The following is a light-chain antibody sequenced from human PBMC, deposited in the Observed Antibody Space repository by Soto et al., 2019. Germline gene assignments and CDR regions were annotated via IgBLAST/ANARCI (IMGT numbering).Light chain of an antibody. CDR1: QSVSSNS. V-gene: IGKV3-20*01. Sequence: EIVLTQSPGTLSLSPGERATLSCRASQSVSSNSLAWYQQKPGQAPRLVIYDTSSRATGIPDRFSGSGSGTDFTLTISRLEPEDFTVYYCQQYGTSQWTFGQGTKVEIK. CDR2: DTS. CDR3: QQYGTSQWT. J-gene: IGKJ1*01.